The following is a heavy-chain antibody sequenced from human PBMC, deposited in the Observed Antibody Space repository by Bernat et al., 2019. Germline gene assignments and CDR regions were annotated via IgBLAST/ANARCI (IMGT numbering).Heavy chain of an antibody. CDR3: AREGWSAMAAAGTGADY. V-gene: IGHV3-33*01. Sequence: QVQLVESGGGVVQPGTSLRLSCVASGFTFSNYGMHWVRQAPGKGLEWVAVIWYDSSNSYYADSVRGRFTISKDNSKNALFLQMNSLRTEDTGVYSCAREGWSAMAAAGTGADYWGQGTLVSVSS. CDR1: GFTFSNYG. CDR2: IWYDSSNS. J-gene: IGHJ4*02. D-gene: IGHD6-25*01.